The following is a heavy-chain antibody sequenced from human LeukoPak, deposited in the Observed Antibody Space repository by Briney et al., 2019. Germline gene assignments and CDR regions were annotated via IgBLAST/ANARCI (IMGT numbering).Heavy chain of an antibody. CDR1: GFTFSTNW. CDR3: ARDLGYYRADY. V-gene: IGHV3-74*01. CDR2: INSDGSST. Sequence: GGSLRLSCAASGFTFSTNWMHWVRQAPGKGLVWVSRINSDGSSTNYADSVKGRFTISRDNAKNSLYLQMNSLRAEDTAVYYCARDLGYYRADYWGQGTLVTVSS. D-gene: IGHD1-26*01. J-gene: IGHJ4*02.